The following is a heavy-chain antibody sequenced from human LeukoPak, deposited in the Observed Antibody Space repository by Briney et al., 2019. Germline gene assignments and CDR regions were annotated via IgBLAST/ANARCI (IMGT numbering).Heavy chain of an antibody. CDR3: AREMAVPIVVPDSFDI. J-gene: IGHJ3*02. V-gene: IGHV1-69*11. CDR1: GDTLTNYG. D-gene: IGHD3-10*01. CDR2: IIHILGSP. Sequence: ASVKVSCKLSGDTLTNYGISWVRQAPGQGLEWMGRIIHILGSPKYVQKFQGRVTITTDESTSTAYMELSSLRSEDTAVYYCAREMAVPIVVPDSFDIWGQGTMVTVSS.